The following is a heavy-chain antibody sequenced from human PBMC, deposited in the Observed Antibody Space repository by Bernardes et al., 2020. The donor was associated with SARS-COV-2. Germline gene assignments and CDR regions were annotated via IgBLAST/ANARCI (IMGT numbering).Heavy chain of an antibody. CDR2: ISAYNGNT. J-gene: IGHJ6*02. V-gene: IGHV1-18*04. D-gene: IGHD2-15*01. Sequence: ASVKVSCKASGYTFTSYGISWVRHAPGQGLEWMGWISAYNGNTNYAQKLQGRVTMTTDTSTSTAYMELRSLRSDDTAVYYCARGVVVAATLFYYGMDVWGQGTTVTVSS. CDR3: ARGVVVAATLFYYGMDV. CDR1: GYTFTSYG.